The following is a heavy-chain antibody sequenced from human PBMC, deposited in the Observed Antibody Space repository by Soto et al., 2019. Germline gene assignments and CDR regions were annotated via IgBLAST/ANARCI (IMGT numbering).Heavy chain of an antibody. D-gene: IGHD3-10*02. V-gene: IGHV4-59*08. Sequence: VADGSSSSYDGSRIRQPPGKGLEWIGYIYYSGSTNYNPSLKSRVTISVDTSKNQFSLKLSSVTAAYTAVYYCVRRYVGTLDYSCQGTLGTVSS. J-gene: IGHJ4*02. CDR3: VRRYVGTLDY. CDR2: IYYSGST. CDR1: DGSSSSYD.